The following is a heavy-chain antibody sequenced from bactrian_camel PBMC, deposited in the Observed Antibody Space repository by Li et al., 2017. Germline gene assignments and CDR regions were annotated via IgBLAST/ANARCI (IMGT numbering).Heavy chain of an antibody. D-gene: IGHD2*01. Sequence: HVQLVESGGGSVQAGGSLRLSCAVSRYSGSRYCLAWFRQAPGKEREGVATIDHDGRTRYSESVEGRFTISTDAARNTLYLQMNSLESEDTGVYYCAAEKGNYGDYCGPSWPFGNRGQGTQVTV. J-gene: IGHJ6*01. V-gene: IGHV3S26*01. CDR2: IDHDGRT. CDR3: AAEKGNYGDYCGPSWPFGN. CDR1: RYSGSRYC.